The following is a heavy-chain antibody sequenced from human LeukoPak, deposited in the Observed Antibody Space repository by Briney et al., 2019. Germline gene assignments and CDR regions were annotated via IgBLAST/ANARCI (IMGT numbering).Heavy chain of an antibody. CDR3: AKRDAKISGSDSFDI. V-gene: IGHV3-33*06. D-gene: IGHD3-10*01. Sequence: GGSLRLSCAGSGFTFSKYGMHWVRQAPGKALEWVAVIWNDGSHENYADSVKGRFTISRDNSENTLYLQMSSLRAEDTAMYFCAKRDAKISGSDSFDIWGPGTMVTVSS. CDR2: IWNDGSHE. J-gene: IGHJ3*02. CDR1: GFTFSKYG.